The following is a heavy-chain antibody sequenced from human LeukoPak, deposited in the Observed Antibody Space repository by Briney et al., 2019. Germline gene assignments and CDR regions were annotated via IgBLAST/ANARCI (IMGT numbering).Heavy chain of an antibody. CDR1: GFTFSSYE. CDR3: AGAFGSGSYSF. V-gene: IGHV3-48*03. J-gene: IGHJ4*02. Sequence: GGPLRLSCAASGFTFSSYEMNWVRQAPGKGLEWVSYISSSGSTKYSADSVKGRITISRDNAKKSMYLQMNSLRAEDTAVYYCAGAFGSGSYSFWGQGTLVSVSS. D-gene: IGHD3-10*01. CDR2: ISSSGSTK.